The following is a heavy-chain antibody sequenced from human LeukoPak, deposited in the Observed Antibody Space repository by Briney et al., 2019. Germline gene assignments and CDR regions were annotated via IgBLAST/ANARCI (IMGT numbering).Heavy chain of an antibody. CDR3: ARDQIAAAGTPIGYYGMDV. J-gene: IGHJ6*02. CDR2: IYSGGST. CDR1: GFTFSDYY. V-gene: IGHV3-53*01. Sequence: GGSLRLSCAASGFTFSDYYMSWVRQAPGKGLEWVSVIYSGGSTYYADSVKGRFTISRDNSKNTLYLQMNSLRAEDTAVYYCARDQIAAAGTPIGYYGMDVWGQGTTVTVSS. D-gene: IGHD6-13*01.